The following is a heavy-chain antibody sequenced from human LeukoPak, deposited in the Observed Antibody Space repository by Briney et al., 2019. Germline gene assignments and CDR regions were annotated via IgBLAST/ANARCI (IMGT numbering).Heavy chain of an antibody. Sequence: GAPVKVSCKASGGTFSSYAISWVRQAPGQGLEWMGGIIPIFGTANYAQKFQGRVTITADESTSTAYMELSSLRSEDTAVYYCARDEERYYYDSSGYYRGHAFDIWGQGTMVTVSS. V-gene: IGHV1-69*13. D-gene: IGHD3-22*01. J-gene: IGHJ3*02. CDR1: GGTFSSYA. CDR3: ARDEERYYYDSSGYYRGHAFDI. CDR2: IIPIFGTA.